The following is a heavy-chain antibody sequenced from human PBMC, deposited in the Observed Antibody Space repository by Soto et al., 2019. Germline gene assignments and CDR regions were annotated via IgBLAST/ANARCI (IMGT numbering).Heavy chain of an antibody. D-gene: IGHD6-13*01. Sequence: PSEYLALTLAASGGSINRSSWWSWVRQPPRQGLECIGEIYHTGNTNYNPSLEIRVTIPVDKSKNQFSLNLNSVTAADTAVYYCARDSRAAAGNRRYYFDYWGQGTLVPVSS. CDR1: GGSINRSSW. CDR2: IYHTGNT. V-gene: IGHV4-4*02. J-gene: IGHJ4*02. CDR3: ARDSRAAAGNRRYYFDY.